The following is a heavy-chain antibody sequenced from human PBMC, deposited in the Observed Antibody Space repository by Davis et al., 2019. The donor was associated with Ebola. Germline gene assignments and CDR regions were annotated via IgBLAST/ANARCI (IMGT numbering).Heavy chain of an antibody. CDR3: AIANRGPVADTGDY. CDR2: IKQDGSEK. Sequence: GGSLRLSCTASGFTFGDYAMSWVRQAPVKGLEWVANIKQDGSEKQYVDSVKGRFTISRDNAKNSLYLQMNSLRAEDTAVYYCAIANRGPVADTGDYWGQGTLVTVSS. J-gene: IGHJ4*02. V-gene: IGHV3-7*03. CDR1: GFTFGDYA. D-gene: IGHD6-19*01.